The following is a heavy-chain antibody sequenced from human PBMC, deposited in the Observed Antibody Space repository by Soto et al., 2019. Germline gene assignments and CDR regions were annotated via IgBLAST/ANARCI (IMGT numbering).Heavy chain of an antibody. V-gene: IGHV3-7*04. D-gene: IGHD6-19*01. J-gene: IGHJ4*02. CDR1: GFTFSDYW. CDR2: MKQDGSEK. CDR3: SRDASGWSFY. Sequence: GGSLRLSCAASGFTFSDYWMSWVRQAPGKGLEWVANMKQDGSEKFYVDSVKGRFTISRDNAKESLFLQMNSLRDEDTAVYYCSRDASGWSFYWGRGTLVTVSS.